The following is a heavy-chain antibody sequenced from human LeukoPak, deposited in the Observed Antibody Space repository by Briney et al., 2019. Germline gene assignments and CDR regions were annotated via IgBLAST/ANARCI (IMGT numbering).Heavy chain of an antibody. V-gene: IGHV3-21*01. CDR1: GFSLSSYT. CDR2: ISTSSSYI. CDR3: ASSEAPGTYFQH. J-gene: IGHJ1*01. D-gene: IGHD6-13*01. Sequence: TGGSLRLSCAASGFSLSSYTMNWVRRAPGKGLEWVSSISTSSSYIYYADSMKGRFTVSRDNAKNSLYLQMNSLRAEDTAVYYCASSEAPGTYFQHWGQGTLVTVSS.